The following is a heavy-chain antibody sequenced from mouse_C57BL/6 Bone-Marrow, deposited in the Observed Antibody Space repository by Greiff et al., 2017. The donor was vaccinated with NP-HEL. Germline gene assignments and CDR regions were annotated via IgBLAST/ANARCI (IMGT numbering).Heavy chain of an antibody. D-gene: IGHD2-4*01. Sequence: VQLQQSGAELMKPGASVKLSCKATGYTFTGYWIEWVKQRPGHGLEWIGEILPGSGSTNYTEKFKGKATFTADTSSNTAYMQLSSLTTEDSAIYYCARGRGLPYYFDYWGQGTTLTVSS. CDR2: ILPGSGST. CDR1: GYTFTGYW. J-gene: IGHJ2*01. CDR3: ARGRGLPYYFDY. V-gene: IGHV1-9*01.